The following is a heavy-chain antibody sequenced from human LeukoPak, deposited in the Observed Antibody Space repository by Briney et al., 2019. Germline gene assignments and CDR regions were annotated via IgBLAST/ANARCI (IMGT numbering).Heavy chain of an antibody. V-gene: IGHV4-34*01. Sequence: SETLSLTCAVFGESFSDYYWTWIRQPPGKGLDWIGQINHSGSTNYNPSLKSRVTISVDTSKNQFSLKLSSVTAADTAVYYCARVTVRGNDYWGQGTLVTVSS. CDR3: ARVTVRGNDY. J-gene: IGHJ4*02. CDR1: GESFSDYY. CDR2: INHSGST. D-gene: IGHD3-10*01.